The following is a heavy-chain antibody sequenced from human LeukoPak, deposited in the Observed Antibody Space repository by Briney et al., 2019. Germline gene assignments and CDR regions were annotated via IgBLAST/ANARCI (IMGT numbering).Heavy chain of an antibody. V-gene: IGHV3-15*01. Sequence: GGSLRLSCAASGFTFNNAWMSWVRQAPGKGLEWVGRIKSKTDGGTTDYAAPVKGRFTISRDDSKNTLYLQMNSLKVEDTAVYYCAIGALGSGMSSWSYWGQGTLVTVSS. CDR3: AIGALGSGMSSWSY. D-gene: IGHD2-15*01. J-gene: IGHJ4*02. CDR1: GFTFNNAW. CDR2: IKSKTDGGTT.